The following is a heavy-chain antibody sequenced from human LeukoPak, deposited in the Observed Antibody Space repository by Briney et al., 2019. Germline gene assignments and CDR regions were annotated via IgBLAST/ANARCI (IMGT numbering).Heavy chain of an antibody. CDR3: ARQVSGWYGGLFDY. CDR1: GGSISSSSYY. CDR2: IYYSGST. D-gene: IGHD6-19*01. V-gene: IGHV4-39*01. Sequence: SETLSLTCTVSGGSISSSSYYWGWIRQTPGKGLEWIGSIYYSGSTYYNPSLKSRVTISVDTSKNQFSLKLSSVTAADTAVYYCARQVSGWYGGLFDYWGQGTLVTVSS. J-gene: IGHJ4*02.